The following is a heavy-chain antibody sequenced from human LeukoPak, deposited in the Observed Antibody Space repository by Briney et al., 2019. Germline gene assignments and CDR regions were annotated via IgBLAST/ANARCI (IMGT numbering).Heavy chain of an antibody. CDR3: ARAHWGYQNAFDI. CDR2: ISSSSSYI. J-gene: IGHJ3*02. D-gene: IGHD7-27*01. CDR1: GFTFSSYS. V-gene: IGHV3-21*01. Sequence: GGSLRLSCAASGFTFSSYSMNWVRQAPGKGLEWVSSISSSSSYIYYADSVKGRFTISRDNAKNSLYLQMNSLRAEDTAVYYCARAHWGYQNAFDIWGQGTMVTVSS.